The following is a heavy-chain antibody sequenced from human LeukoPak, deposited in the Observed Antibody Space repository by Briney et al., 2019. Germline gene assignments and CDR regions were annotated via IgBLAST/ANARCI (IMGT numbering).Heavy chain of an antibody. V-gene: IGHV3-7*03. D-gene: IGHD3-10*01. CDR3: AKDQGIMVRGAFDI. CDR2: IKQDGSEK. J-gene: IGHJ3*02. CDR1: GFTFSSYW. Sequence: GGSLRLSCAASGFTFSSYWMSWVRQAPGKGLEWVANIKQDGSEKYYVDSLKGRFTISRDNAKNSLYLQMNSLRAEDTAVYYCAKDQGIMVRGAFDIWGQGTMVTVSS.